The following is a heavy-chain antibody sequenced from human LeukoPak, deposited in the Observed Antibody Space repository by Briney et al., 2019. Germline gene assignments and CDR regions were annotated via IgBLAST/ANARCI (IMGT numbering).Heavy chain of an antibody. J-gene: IGHJ4*02. Sequence: IPSETLSLTCTVSGDSISSGGHYWGWIRQPPGKGLEWIGTMHYSGITYYNASLKSRVTISVDTSRNQVSLELRSVIAADTAIYLCARHRLIRDISPGDYFDYWGQGTLVTVSS. CDR2: MHYSGIT. D-gene: IGHD3-9*01. CDR3: ARHRLIRDISPGDYFDY. CDR1: GDSISSGGHY. V-gene: IGHV4-39*01.